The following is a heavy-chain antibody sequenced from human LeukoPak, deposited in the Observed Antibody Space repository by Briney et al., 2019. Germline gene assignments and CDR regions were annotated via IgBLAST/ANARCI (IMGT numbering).Heavy chain of an antibody. Sequence: GGSLRPSCAASGFTVSTNYMSWVRQAPGKGLEWVSIIYSDGSTYYADSVKGRSTISRDNSKSTLYLQMNSLRAEDTAVYYCARVSGSLEFDYWGQGTLVTVSS. V-gene: IGHV3-53*01. CDR2: IYSDGST. D-gene: IGHD5-12*01. J-gene: IGHJ4*02. CDR3: ARVSGSLEFDY. CDR1: GFTVSTNY.